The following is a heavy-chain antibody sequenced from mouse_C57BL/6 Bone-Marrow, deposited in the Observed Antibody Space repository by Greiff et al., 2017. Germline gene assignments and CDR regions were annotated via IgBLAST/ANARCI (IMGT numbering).Heavy chain of an antibody. CDR2: IWSGGST. V-gene: IGHV2-2*01. Sequence: VQVVESGPGLVQPSQSLSITCTVSGFSLTSYGVHWVRQSPGKGLEWLGVIWSGGSTDYNAAFISRLSISKDNSKSQVFFKMNSLQADDTAIYYCATAYYGSSYNWYFDVWGTGTTVTVSS. CDR1: GFSLTSYG. J-gene: IGHJ1*03. D-gene: IGHD1-1*01. CDR3: ATAYYGSSYNWYFDV.